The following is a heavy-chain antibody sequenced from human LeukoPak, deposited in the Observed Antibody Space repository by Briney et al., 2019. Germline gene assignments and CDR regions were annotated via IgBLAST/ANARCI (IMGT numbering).Heavy chain of an antibody. CDR2: ISSSSSYI. CDR3: ARDLGIQLWFNMDV. J-gene: IGHJ6*03. D-gene: IGHD5-18*01. V-gene: IGHV3-21*01. CDR1: GFTFSSYS. Sequence: SGGSLRLSCAASGFTFSSYSMNWVRQAPGKGLEWVSSISSSSSYIYYADSVKGRFTISRDNAKNSLYLQMNSLRAEDTAVYYCARDLGIQLWFNMDVWGKGTTVTVSS.